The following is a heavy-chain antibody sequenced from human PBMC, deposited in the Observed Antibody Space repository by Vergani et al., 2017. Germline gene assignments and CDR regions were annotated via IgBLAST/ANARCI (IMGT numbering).Heavy chain of an antibody. D-gene: IGHD6-19*01. J-gene: IGHJ3*02. V-gene: IGHV3-23*01. Sequence: EVQLLESGGALVQPGKSLRLSCAASGIIFSSYAMTWVRQAPGKGLEWVSSISASDGNTYYADSVKGRVTISSDKSKNTLYLQMNSLRAEDTAVYYCARVGRAAVAGTFGAFDMWGQGTMVTVSS. CDR1: GIIFSSYA. CDR3: ARVGRAAVAGTFGAFDM. CDR2: ISASDGNT.